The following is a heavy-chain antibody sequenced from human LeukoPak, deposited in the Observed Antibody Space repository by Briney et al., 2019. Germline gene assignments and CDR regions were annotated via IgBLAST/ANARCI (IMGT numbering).Heavy chain of an antibody. CDR1: GITVSNYG. CDR3: AKRGIVIRGFLVMGFHKEAYYFDN. CDR2: ILESGGGT. Sequence: GGSLRLSCVVSGITVSNYGMNWVRQAPGKGLERVLGILESGGGTNYADSVKGGFTIPRDISMNTVYLQMNSLRAEDTAVYFCAKRGIVIRGFLVMGFHKEAYYFDNWGQGVLVTDSS. V-gene: IGHV3-23*01. J-gene: IGHJ4*02. D-gene: IGHD3-10*01.